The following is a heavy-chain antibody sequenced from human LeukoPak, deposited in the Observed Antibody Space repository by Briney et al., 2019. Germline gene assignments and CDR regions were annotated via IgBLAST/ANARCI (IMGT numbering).Heavy chain of an antibody. J-gene: IGHJ4*02. CDR2: IIPIFGTA. D-gene: IGHD1-26*01. V-gene: IGHV1-69*05. CDR3: ARVPSGSYLGNFDY. CDR1: GGTFSSYA. Sequence: SVKVSCKASGGTFSSYAISWVRQAPGQGLEWMGGIIPIFGTANYAQKFQGRVTITTDESTSTAYMELSSLRSEETAVYYCARVPSGSYLGNFDYWGQGTLVTVSS.